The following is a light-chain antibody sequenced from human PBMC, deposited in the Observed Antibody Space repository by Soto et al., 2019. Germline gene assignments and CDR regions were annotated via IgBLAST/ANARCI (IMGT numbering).Light chain of an antibody. J-gene: IGLJ2*01. CDR1: NSDIGIYNL. V-gene: IGLV2-23*01. CDR2: EGN. Sequence: QSVLTQPASVSGSPGQSTTISCTGTNSDIGIYNLVSWYQQYPGKAPKLMIYEGNKRPSGVSNRFSGSKSGNTASLTISGLQAEDEADYYCCSYSVSNTVIFGGGTTLTVL. CDR3: CSYSVSNTVI.